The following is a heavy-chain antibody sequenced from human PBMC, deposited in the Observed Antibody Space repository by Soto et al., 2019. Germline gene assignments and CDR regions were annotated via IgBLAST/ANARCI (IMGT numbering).Heavy chain of an antibody. Sequence: SETLSLTCNMSGDSYSISTYSWSWIRQPPGKALQWIGFIYQSGVTSYNPSLASRVSISLDRSNNQRSLKLKSVTAADTAVYFCAGMPYTSGLRFDPWGPGTLVTVSS. D-gene: IGHD6-19*01. CDR3: AGMPYTSGLRFDP. J-gene: IGHJ5*02. V-gene: IGHV4-30-2*01. CDR1: GDSYSISTYS. CDR2: IYQSGVT.